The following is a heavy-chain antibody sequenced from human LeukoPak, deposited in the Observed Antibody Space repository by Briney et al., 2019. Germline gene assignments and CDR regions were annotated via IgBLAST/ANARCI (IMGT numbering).Heavy chain of an antibody. J-gene: IGHJ4*02. CDR2: IIPIFGTA. CDR1: GGTFSSYA. D-gene: IGHD5-24*01. V-gene: IGHV1-69*01. Sequence: GSPVKVSCKASGGTFSSYAISWVRQAPGQGLEWMGGIIPIFGTANYAQKFQGRVTITADESTSTAYMELSSLRSEDTAVYYCATASRDGYHIPLDYWGQGTLVTVSS. CDR3: ATASRDGYHIPLDY.